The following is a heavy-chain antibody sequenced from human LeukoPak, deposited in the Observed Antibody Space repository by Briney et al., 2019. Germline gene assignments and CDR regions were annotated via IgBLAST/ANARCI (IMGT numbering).Heavy chain of an antibody. D-gene: IGHD3-22*01. CDR3: ARGADRRYYYDSSGYYFYFDY. CDR1: GYTFTGYY. CDR2: INPNSGGT. J-gene: IGHJ4*02. V-gene: IGHV1-2*02. Sequence: ASVKVSCKASGYTFTGYYMHGVRQAPGQGLEWMGWINPNSGGTNYAQKFQGRVTMTRDTSISTAYMELSRLRSDDTAVYYCARGADRRYYYDSSGYYFYFDYWGQGTLVTVSS.